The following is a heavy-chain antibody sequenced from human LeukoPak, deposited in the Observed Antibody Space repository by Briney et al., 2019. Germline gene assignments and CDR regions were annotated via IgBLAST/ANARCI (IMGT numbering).Heavy chain of an antibody. J-gene: IGHJ6*02. CDR1: GFTFSSYG. D-gene: IGHD2-2*01. CDR2: IWYDGSNK. CDR3: ARDIVVVPAAPDYYYYGMDV. Sequence: GRSLRLSCAASGFTFSSYGMHWVRQAPDKGLEWVAVIWYDGSNKYYADSVKGRFTISRDNSKNTLYLQMNSLRAEDTAVYYCARDIVVVPAAPDYYYYGMDVWGQGTTVTVSS. V-gene: IGHV3-33*01.